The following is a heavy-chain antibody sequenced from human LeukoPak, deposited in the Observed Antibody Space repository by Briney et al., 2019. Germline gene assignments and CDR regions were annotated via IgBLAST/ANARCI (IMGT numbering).Heavy chain of an antibody. CDR2: IFPGDSDT. CDR3: ARHHCTSTSCYPYYYCAMEV. Sequence: PGESLKISCKGSGYTFTNYWIGWVRQMPGKGLEWMGIIFPGDSDTRYSPSFQGQVTISVDKSISTAYLQWSSLKASDTAIYYCARHHCTSTSCYPYYYCAMEVWGPGTKVTVSS. D-gene: IGHD2-2*01. J-gene: IGHJ6*02. V-gene: IGHV5-51*01. CDR1: GYTFTNYW.